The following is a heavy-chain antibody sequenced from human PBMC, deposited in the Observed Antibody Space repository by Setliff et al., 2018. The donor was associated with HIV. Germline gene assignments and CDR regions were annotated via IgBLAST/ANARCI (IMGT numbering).Heavy chain of an antibody. CDR3: ARVSSTYWYSIFRNYYYHMDV. CDR2: VYHSGST. Sequence: SETLSLTCAVSGYTISGGYYWGWIRQPPGKGLEWIGSVYHSGSTHYNPSLKSRVNISIDTFKNQLSLKLNSVTATDTAVYYCARVSSTYWYSIFRNYYYHMDVWGKGTTVTVSS. J-gene: IGHJ6*03. CDR1: GYTISGGYY. V-gene: IGHV4-38-2*01. D-gene: IGHD2-8*02.